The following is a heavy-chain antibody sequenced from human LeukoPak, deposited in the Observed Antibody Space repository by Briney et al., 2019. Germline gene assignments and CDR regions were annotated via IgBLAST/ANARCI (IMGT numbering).Heavy chain of an antibody. D-gene: IGHD3-22*01. CDR2: IYYSGTL. J-gene: IGHJ4*02. CDR3: ARLLYDRSGYYYFDF. Sequence: SGTLSLTCTVSGGSISTSTYYWGWIRQPPGKGLEWLGSIYYSGTLYHNPSLKSRVTMSVDTSRNQFSLKLTSVTAADTAVYYCARLLYDRSGYYYFDFWGQGTLVTVSS. V-gene: IGHV4-39*01. CDR1: GGSISTSTYY.